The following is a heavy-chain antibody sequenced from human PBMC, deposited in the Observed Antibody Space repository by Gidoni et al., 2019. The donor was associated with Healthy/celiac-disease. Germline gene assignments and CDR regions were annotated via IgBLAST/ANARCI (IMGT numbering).Heavy chain of an antibody. J-gene: IGHJ4*02. D-gene: IGHD2-2*01. CDR3: ARVRAGIGRYKIVVVPAAIPYYFDY. Sequence: QVQLVQSGAEVQKPGASVKVSCKASGYTFTRYDINWVRQATGQGLEWMGWMNPNSGNTGYAQKFQGRVTMTRNTSISTAYMELSSLRSEDTAVYYCARVRAGIGRYKIVVVPAAIPYYFDYWGQGTLVTVSS. CDR1: GYTFTRYD. V-gene: IGHV1-8*01. CDR2: MNPNSGNT.